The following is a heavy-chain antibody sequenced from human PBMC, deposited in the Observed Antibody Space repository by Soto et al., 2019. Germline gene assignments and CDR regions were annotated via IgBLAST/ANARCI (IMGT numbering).Heavy chain of an antibody. Sequence: EVQLVESGGGLVQPGGSLKLSCAASGFTFSGSAMHWVRQASGKGLEWVGRIRSKANTYATAYAMSVKGRFTISRDDSRNTAYLQMNSLKTEDTAVYYYARGFYDFWSGHPKRLDYWGQGTVVTVSS. CDR1: GFTFSGSA. J-gene: IGHJ4*02. CDR3: ARGFYDFWSGHPKRLDY. CDR2: IRSKANTYAT. D-gene: IGHD3-3*01. V-gene: IGHV3-73*02.